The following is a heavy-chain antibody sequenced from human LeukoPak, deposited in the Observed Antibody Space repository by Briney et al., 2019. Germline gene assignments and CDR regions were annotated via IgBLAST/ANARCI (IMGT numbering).Heavy chain of an antibody. Sequence: GGSLRLSCAASGFTFSSYWMHWVRQAPGKGLVWVSRIKSDGSTNSADSVKRRFTISRDNAKNTVSLQMNSLRAEHTGVYYCARTPSEIGGYYPEYFRHWGQGTLVTVSS. D-gene: IGHD3-22*01. J-gene: IGHJ1*01. V-gene: IGHV3-74*01. CDR2: IKSDGST. CDR3: ARTPSEIGGYYPEYFRH. CDR1: GFTFSSYW.